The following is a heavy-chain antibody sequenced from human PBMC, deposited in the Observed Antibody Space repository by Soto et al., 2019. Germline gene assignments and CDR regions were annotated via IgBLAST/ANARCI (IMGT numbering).Heavy chain of an antibody. J-gene: IGHJ5*02. V-gene: IGHV4-30-2*01. CDR3: ARVPAP. CDR2: IYHSGSI. Sequence: QLQLQESGAGLVKPSQTLSLTCAVSGGSISSGGYSWSWIRQPPGKGLEWIGYIYHSGSIYYNPSLKSRGSLSVDRSENQFSLKLSSVTAAATAVYYCARVPAPWGQGPLVTVSS. CDR1: GGSISSGGYS.